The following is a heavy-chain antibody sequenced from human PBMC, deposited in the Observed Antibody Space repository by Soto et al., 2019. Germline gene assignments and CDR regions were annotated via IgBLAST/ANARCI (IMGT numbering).Heavy chain of an antibody. D-gene: IGHD3-3*01. Sequence: EVQLVESGGGLVQPGGSLRLSCAASGFTFSSYWMSWVRQAPGKGLEWVANIKQDGSEKYYVDSVKGRFTISRDNAKNSLYLQMNSLRAEDTALYYCAREAILEWLLDGTGDYYYYMDVWGKGTTVTVSS. CDR3: AREAILEWLLDGTGDYYYYMDV. V-gene: IGHV3-7*01. CDR2: IKQDGSEK. CDR1: GFTFSSYW. J-gene: IGHJ6*03.